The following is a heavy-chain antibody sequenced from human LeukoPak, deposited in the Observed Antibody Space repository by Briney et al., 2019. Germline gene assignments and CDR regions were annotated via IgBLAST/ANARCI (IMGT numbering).Heavy chain of an antibody. CDR3: AATKGVIAAAALGHAFDI. V-gene: IGHV4-39*01. D-gene: IGHD6-13*01. J-gene: IGHJ3*02. Sequence: PSETLSLTCTVSGGSISSSSYYWGWIRQPPGKGLEWIGSIYYSGSTYYNPSLKSRVTISVDTSKNQFSLKLSSVTAADTAVYYCAATKGVIAAAALGHAFDIWGQGTMVTVSS. CDR2: IYYSGST. CDR1: GGSISSSSYY.